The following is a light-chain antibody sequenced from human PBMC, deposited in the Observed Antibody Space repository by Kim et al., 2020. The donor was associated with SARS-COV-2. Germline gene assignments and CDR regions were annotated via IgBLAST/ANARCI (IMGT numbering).Light chain of an antibody. CDR1: GSDVGSYNL. J-gene: IGLJ2*01. V-gene: IGLV2-23*02. CDR2: EVS. Sequence: QSITSSCTGTGSDVGSYNLVSWYQQHPGKAHKLMIYEVSKRPAGVSNRFSGSKSGNTASLTISGLQAEDEADYYCCSYAGSSTSVVFGGGTKVTVL. CDR3: CSYAGSSTSVV.